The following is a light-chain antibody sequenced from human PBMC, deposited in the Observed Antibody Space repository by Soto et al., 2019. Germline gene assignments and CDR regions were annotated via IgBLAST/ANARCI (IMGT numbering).Light chain of an antibody. J-gene: IGKJ5*01. CDR3: QQRSNRIT. CDR2: DAS. CDR1: QSVSRY. V-gene: IGKV3-11*01. Sequence: EIALSQSPATLSLSPGERATLSCRASQSVSRYIAWYQQKPGQAPRLLIYDASNRATGVPARFSGSGSGTDFTLTISSLEPEDFAVYYCQQRSNRITFGQGTRLEIK.